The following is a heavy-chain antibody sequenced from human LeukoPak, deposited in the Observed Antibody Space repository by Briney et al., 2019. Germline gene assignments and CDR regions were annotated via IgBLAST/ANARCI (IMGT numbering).Heavy chain of an antibody. CDR2: IHYSGST. V-gene: IGHV4-59*08. D-gene: IGHD5-18*01. CDR1: GGYISGYY. CDR3: ARPGVGSGRYGAFDV. J-gene: IGHJ3*01. Sequence: SEILSLTCTVSGGYISGYYWSWIRQPPGKGLEWIGYIHYSGSTNYNPSLKGRVTISVDTSKNQFSLKLTSVTAADTAVYYCARPGVGSGRYGAFDVWGQGTMVTVSS.